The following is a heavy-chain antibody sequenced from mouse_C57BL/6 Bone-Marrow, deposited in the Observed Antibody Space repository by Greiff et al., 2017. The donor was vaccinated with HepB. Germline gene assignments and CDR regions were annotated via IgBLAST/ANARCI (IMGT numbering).Heavy chain of an antibody. Sequence: QVQLQQSGAELVRPGASVTLSCKASGYTFTDYEMHWVKQTPVHGLEWIGAIDPETGGTAYNQKFKGKAILTADKSSSTAYMELRSLTSEDSAVYYCTIYYYGSSSYWYFDVWGTGTTVTVSS. CDR2: IDPETGGT. CDR3: TIYYYGSSSYWYFDV. D-gene: IGHD1-1*01. J-gene: IGHJ1*03. V-gene: IGHV1-15*01. CDR1: GYTFTDYE.